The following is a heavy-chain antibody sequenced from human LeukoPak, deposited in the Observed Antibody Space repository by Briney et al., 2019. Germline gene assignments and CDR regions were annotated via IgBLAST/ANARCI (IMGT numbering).Heavy chain of an antibody. Sequence: GESLKISCKGSGFTFTSYWIGWVRQLPGKGLEWMGIIYPGDSDTTYSPSFQGQVTISADKSISTAYLQWSSLKASDTAMYYCARHRKYYYGSGSQRSKNWFDPWGQGTLVTVSS. D-gene: IGHD3-10*01. V-gene: IGHV5-51*01. CDR3: ARHRKYYYGSGSQRSKNWFDP. CDR2: IYPGDSDT. J-gene: IGHJ5*02. CDR1: GFTFTSYW.